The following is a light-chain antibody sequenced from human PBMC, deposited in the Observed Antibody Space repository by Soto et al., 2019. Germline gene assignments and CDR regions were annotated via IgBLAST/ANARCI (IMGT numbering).Light chain of an antibody. J-gene: IGLJ2*01. CDR3: SSYTSSSTRV. CDR2: EVS. CDR1: SSNVGGYKY. Sequence: QSALTQPASVSGSPGQSITISCTGTSSNVGGYKYVSWYQQHPGKAPKLVIYEVSNRPSGVSNRFSGSKSGNTASLTISGLQAEGEGDYYCSSYTSSSTRVFGGGTKLTVL. V-gene: IGLV2-14*01.